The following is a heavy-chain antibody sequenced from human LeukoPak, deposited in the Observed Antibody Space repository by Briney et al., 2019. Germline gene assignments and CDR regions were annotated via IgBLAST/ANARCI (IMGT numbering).Heavy chain of an antibody. CDR1: GGSISYYY. CDR3: ARSPYYDGAFDI. J-gene: IGHJ3*02. V-gene: IGHV4-59*01. Sequence: SETLSLTCTVSGGSISYYYWSWIRQPPGKGLEWIGYIYYSGSTNYNPSLKSRVTISVDTSKNQFSLNLSSVTTADTAVYYCARSPYYDGAFDIWGQGTMVTVSS. CDR2: IYYSGST. D-gene: IGHD3-22*01.